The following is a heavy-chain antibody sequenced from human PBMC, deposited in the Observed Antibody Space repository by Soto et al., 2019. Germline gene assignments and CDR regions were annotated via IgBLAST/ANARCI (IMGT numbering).Heavy chain of an antibody. J-gene: IGHJ6*02. CDR3: ARSAAARLRHYYYGMDV. CDR2: IYPGDSDT. D-gene: IGHD6-6*01. CDR1: GYSFTSYW. Sequence: PGESLKISCKGSGYSFTSYWIGWVRQMPGKGLEWMGIIYPGDSDTRYSPSFQGQVTISADKSISTAYLQWSSLKASDTAMYYCARSAAARLRHYYYGMDVWGQGTTVTVSS. V-gene: IGHV5-51*01.